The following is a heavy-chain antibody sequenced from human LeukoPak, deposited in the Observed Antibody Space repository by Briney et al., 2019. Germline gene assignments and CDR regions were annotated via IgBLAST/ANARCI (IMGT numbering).Heavy chain of an antibody. Sequence: ASVKVSCKASGYTFTGYYMHWVRQAPGQGLEWMGWINPNSGGTNYAQKFQGRVTMTRDTSISTAYMKLSRLRSDDTAVYYCARDIPSPDSSGYYSVNWFDPWGQGTLVTVSS. J-gene: IGHJ5*02. CDR3: ARDIPSPDSSGYYSVNWFDP. D-gene: IGHD3-22*01. CDR2: INPNSGGT. V-gene: IGHV1-2*02. CDR1: GYTFTGYY.